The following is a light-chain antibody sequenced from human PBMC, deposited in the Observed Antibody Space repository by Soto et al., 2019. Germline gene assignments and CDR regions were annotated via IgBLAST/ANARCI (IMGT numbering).Light chain of an antibody. J-gene: IGLJ1*01. Sequence: QSALTQPASVSGSPGQSITISCTGASSDVGGFDHASWYQQHPGKVPRLLIYDVSSRPSGVSDRFSGSKSGNTASLTISGLQAEDEADYYCNSFTTTNPYVFGTGTKVNVL. V-gene: IGLV2-14*03. CDR1: SSDVGGFDH. CDR3: NSFTTTNPYV. CDR2: DVS.